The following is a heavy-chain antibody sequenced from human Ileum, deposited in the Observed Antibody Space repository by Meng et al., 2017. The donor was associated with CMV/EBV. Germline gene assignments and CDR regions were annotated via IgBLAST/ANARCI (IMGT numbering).Heavy chain of an antibody. J-gene: IGHJ4*02. D-gene: IGHD2-8*02. CDR2: IRYDGSNK. CDR3: AKDRGVWH. Sequence: LSLTCAASGFTFSSYGMHWVRQAPGKGLEWVAFIRYDGSNKYYADSVKGRFTISRDNSKNTLYLQMNSLRAEDTAVYYCAKDRGVWHWGQGTLVTVSS. V-gene: IGHV3-30*02. CDR1: GFTFSSYG.